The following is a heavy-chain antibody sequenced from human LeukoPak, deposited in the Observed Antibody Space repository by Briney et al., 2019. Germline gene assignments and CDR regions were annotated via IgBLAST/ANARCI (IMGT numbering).Heavy chain of an antibody. D-gene: IGHD1-1*01. Sequence: PGGSMRPSCAASGFSFANTWMTWIRQVPGGAPEWVAIINEHETVKWDVESVRGRFTVSRDNAKNTLYLQMNSLRVEDTAAYYCARGSGRQSLEDKFWGQGNMVTVSP. CDR3: ARGSGRQSLEDKF. V-gene: IGHV3-7*01. CDR1: GFSFANTW. CDR2: INEHETVK. J-gene: IGHJ4*02.